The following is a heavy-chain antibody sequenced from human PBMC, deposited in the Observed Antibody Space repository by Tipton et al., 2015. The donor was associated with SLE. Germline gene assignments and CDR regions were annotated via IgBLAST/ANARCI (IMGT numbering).Heavy chain of an antibody. V-gene: IGHV4-61*02. Sequence: TLSLTCTVSGGSISSGSYYWTWIRQPAGKGLEWIGRMYTSGSTNYNPSLQSRVTISVDTSKNQFSLKLSSVTAADTAVYYCVVCSPSGCAYFDYWGQGRLVTVSS. CDR2: MYTSGST. J-gene: IGHJ4*02. CDR1: GGSISSGSYY. CDR3: VVCSPSGCAYFDY. D-gene: IGHD2-15*01.